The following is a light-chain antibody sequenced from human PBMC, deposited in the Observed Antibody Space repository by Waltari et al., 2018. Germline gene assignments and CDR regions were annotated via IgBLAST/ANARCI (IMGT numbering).Light chain of an antibody. V-gene: IGKV1-17*01. CDR1: QGISTS. CDR2: TAS. Sequence: DIQMTQSPSSLSASAGDTVTITCRASQGISTSLNWFQQIPGKPPMRLIYTASNLESGVPSRFSGSGSGTDFTLTISSLQPEDFATYYCLQYNTHPFTFGQGTKVEIK. J-gene: IGKJ2*01. CDR3: LQYNTHPFT.